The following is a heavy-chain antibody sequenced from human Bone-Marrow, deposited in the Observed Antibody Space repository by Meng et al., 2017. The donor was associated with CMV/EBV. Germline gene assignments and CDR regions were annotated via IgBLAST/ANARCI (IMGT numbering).Heavy chain of an antibody. CDR1: GFTFSSYS. D-gene: IGHD6-13*01. J-gene: IGHJ4*02. CDR2: ISGTSSYI. Sequence: GESLKISCAASGFTFSSYSMNWVRQAPGKGLEWVSSISGTSSYIYYADSVKGRFTISRDNAKNSLYLQMNSLRAEDTAVYYCAREAAAGVGYFDYWGQGTLVTVSS. V-gene: IGHV3-21*04. CDR3: AREAAAGVGYFDY.